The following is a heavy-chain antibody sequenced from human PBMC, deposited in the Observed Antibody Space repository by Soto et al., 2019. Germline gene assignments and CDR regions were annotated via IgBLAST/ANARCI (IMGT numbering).Heavy chain of an antibody. V-gene: IGHV3-15*01. D-gene: IGHD2-15*01. Sequence: GGSRRRSWVASGFTFTYHFMDWVRQAPGKGLEWVGRVRNELRGYSTDYAAPVKGRFTISRDDSKNTLYLQMNSLKTEDTAVYYCTTVVAEDYWGQGTLVTVSS. CDR2: VRNELRGYST. CDR3: TTVVAEDY. J-gene: IGHJ4*02. CDR1: GFTFTYHF.